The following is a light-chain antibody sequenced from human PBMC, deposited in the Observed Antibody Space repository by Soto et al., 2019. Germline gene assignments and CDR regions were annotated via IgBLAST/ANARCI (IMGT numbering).Light chain of an antibody. CDR2: GAS. CDR3: QQYGSSPWT. CDR1: QSVSSNY. Sequence: EIVLTQSPGTLSLSPGDRATLSCRASQSVSSNYLAWYQQKPGQTPRLLIYGASSRATGIPDRFSGSGSGTDFTLTIGRLEPEDFAVFYCQQYGSSPWTFGQGTKVEIK. J-gene: IGKJ1*01. V-gene: IGKV3-20*01.